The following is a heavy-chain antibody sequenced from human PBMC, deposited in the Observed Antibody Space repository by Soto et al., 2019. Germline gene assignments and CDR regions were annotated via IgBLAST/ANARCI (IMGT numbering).Heavy chain of an antibody. CDR1: GFTFSSCA. CDR3: AKDLLELHDY. D-gene: IGHD1-7*01. Sequence: GGSLRLSCGASGFTFSSCAVLWVRQAPGKGLEWVSAISGSGGSTYYADSVKGRFTISRDNSKNTLYLQMNSLRAEDTAVYYCAKDLLELHDYWGQGTLVTVSS. CDR2: ISGSGGST. V-gene: IGHV3-23*01. J-gene: IGHJ4*02.